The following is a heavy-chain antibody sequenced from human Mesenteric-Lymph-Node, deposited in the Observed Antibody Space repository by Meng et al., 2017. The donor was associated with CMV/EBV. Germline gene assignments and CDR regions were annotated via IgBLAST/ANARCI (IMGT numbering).Heavy chain of an antibody. Sequence: LSLTCAACGFTFSRNAMYWVRQAPGKGLEWVALISYDGSNKYHTDSVKGRFPISRDNSKNTLYLQMNSLRIEDTALYYCARGQHSVWGGTNLDYWGQGALVTVSS. V-gene: IGHV3-30*04. CDR1: GFTFSRNA. CDR3: ARGQHSVWGGTNLDY. D-gene: IGHD2-15*01. CDR2: ISYDGSNK. J-gene: IGHJ4*02.